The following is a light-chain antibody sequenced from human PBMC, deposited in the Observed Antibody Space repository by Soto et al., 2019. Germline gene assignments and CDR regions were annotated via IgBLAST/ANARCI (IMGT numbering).Light chain of an antibody. CDR3: DTWQNSFYV. CDR2: TNN. V-gene: IGLV1-44*01. Sequence: QSVLTQPPSASGTPGQRVTVSCSGSTSDIVTNAVNWFQHLPGTAPRLLIYTNNQRPSGVPDRFSGSKSGTSASLAISGLQSEDEATYYCDTWQNSFYVFGTGPKVPV. CDR1: TSDIVTNA. J-gene: IGLJ1*01.